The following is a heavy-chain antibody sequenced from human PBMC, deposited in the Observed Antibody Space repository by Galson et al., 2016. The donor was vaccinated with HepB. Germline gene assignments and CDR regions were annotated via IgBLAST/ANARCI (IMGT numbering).Heavy chain of an antibody. CDR2: FDPENGKT. CDR1: GYTLAELS. Sequence: SVKVSCKVSGYTLAELSIHWVRQTPGKALEWMGGFDPENGKTLYSRKFQGRVAMTEDTSTDTVYMELSSLRSDDTALSYCAIGIPIAGAATNLDVWGQGTAVIVSS. CDR3: AIGIPIAGAATNLDV. J-gene: IGHJ6*02. V-gene: IGHV1-24*01. D-gene: IGHD1-26*01.